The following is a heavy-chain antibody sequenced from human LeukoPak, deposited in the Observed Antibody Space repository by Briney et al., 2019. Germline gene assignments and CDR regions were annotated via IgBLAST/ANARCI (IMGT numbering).Heavy chain of an antibody. CDR2: IKQDGREK. J-gene: IGHJ4*02. D-gene: IGHD3-3*01. V-gene: IGHV3-7*01. Sequence: GGSLRPSCAAAGFTFSSYWMSWVRQAAVRGLEWVANIKQDGREKYYVDSVEGRFTISRDNAKNSLYLQMNSLRAEDTAVYYCARDPYDFWSGYYLDYWGQGTLVTVSS. CDR3: ARDPYDFWSGYYLDY. CDR1: GFTFSSYW.